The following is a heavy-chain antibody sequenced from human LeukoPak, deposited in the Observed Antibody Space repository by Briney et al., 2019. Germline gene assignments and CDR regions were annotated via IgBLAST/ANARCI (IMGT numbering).Heavy chain of an antibody. CDR3: ARAVVVAATYWFDP. CDR2: ISAYNGNT. V-gene: IGHV1-18*01. J-gene: IGHJ5*02. D-gene: IGHD2-15*01. Sequence: GASVKVSCKASGYTFTSYGISWVRQAPGQGLEWMGWISAYNGNTNYAQKLQGRVTITADKSTSTAYIELSSLRSEDTAVYYCARAVVVAATYWFDPWGQGTLVTVSS. CDR1: GYTFTSYG.